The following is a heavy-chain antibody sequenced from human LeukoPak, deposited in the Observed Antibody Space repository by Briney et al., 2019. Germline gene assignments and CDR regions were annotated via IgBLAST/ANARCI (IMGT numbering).Heavy chain of an antibody. CDR3: ARELVVIQDLDC. J-gene: IGHJ4*02. D-gene: IGHD2-15*01. CDR2: NSSSRDV. CDR1: GFPFSSSR. Sequence: PGGSLKLSCEASGFPFSSSRMNWVAQAPGKGPEWVASNSSSRDVYYADSVKGRFSISRDNAMHPLYLPADNLRAEYTAVYYCARELVVIQDLDCWGQGTLVTVYS. V-gene: IGHV3-21*01.